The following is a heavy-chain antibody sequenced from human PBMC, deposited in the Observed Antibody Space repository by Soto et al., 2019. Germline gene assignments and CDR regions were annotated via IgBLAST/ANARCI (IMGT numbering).Heavy chain of an antibody. Sequence: ASVKVSCKASGGTFSSYAISWVRQAPGQGLEWMGGIIPIFGTANYAQKFQGRVTITADESTSTAYMELSSLRSEDTAVYYCARDRDYYDSSGYSPYYFDYWGQGNLVTVSS. CDR2: IIPIFGTA. CDR1: GGTFSSYA. CDR3: ARDRDYYDSSGYSPYYFDY. J-gene: IGHJ4*02. D-gene: IGHD3-22*01. V-gene: IGHV1-69*13.